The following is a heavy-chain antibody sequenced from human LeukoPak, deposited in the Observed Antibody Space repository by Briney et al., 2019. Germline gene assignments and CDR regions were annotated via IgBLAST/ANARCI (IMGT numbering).Heavy chain of an antibody. CDR1: GGTFRIYA. Sequence: ASVKVSCKASGGTFRIYAFTWVRQAPGQGLEWMGWMNPNSGNTGYAQKFQGRVTMTRNTSISIAYMELSSLRSEDTAVYHCARATGKDILTGRKLDYWGQGTLVTVSS. CDR2: MNPNSGNT. D-gene: IGHD3-9*01. CDR3: ARATGKDILTGRKLDY. V-gene: IGHV1-8*02. J-gene: IGHJ4*02.